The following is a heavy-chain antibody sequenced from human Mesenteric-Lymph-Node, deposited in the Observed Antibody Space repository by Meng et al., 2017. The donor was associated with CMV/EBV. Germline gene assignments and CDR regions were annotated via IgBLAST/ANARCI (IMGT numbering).Heavy chain of an antibody. D-gene: IGHD1-26*01. V-gene: IGHV3-21*01. J-gene: IGHJ6*02. Sequence: GESLKISCAASGFTFSSYSMNWVRQAPGKGLEWVSSISSSSSYIYYADSVKGRFTISRDNAKNSLYLQMNSLRAEDTAVYYCASFGIVGATGYYYGMDVWGQGTTVTVSS. CDR3: ASFGIVGATGYYYGMDV. CDR2: ISSSSSYI. CDR1: GFTFSSYS.